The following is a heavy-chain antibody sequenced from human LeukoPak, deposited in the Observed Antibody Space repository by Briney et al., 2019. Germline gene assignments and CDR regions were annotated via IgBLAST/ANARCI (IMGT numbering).Heavy chain of an antibody. CDR3: AAVVVSGTPYFDY. CDR2: MYYTGST. V-gene: IGHV4-59*03. D-gene: IGHD2-21*02. Sequence: KPSETLSLTCTVSGGSIRSYYWTWIRQPPGKGLEWIGYMYYTGSTKYNPSLKSRVSISVDTSNNQFSLTLTSVTAADTAVYYCAAVVVSGTPYFDYWGQGTLVTVSS. CDR1: GGSIRSYY. J-gene: IGHJ4*02.